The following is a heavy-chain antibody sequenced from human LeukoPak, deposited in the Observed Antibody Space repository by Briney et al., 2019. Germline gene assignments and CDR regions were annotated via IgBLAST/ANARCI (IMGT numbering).Heavy chain of an antibody. CDR1: GGSISSYY. D-gene: IGHD1-26*01. J-gene: IGHJ6*03. CDR2: IYYSGST. CDR3: AGGVSGYYYYYMDV. V-gene: IGHV4-59*01. Sequence: SETQSLTCTVSGGSISSYYWSWIRQPPGKGLEWIGYIYYSGSTNYNPSLKSRVTISVDTSKNQFSLKLSSVTAADTAVYYCAGGVSGYYYYYMDVWGKGTTVTISS.